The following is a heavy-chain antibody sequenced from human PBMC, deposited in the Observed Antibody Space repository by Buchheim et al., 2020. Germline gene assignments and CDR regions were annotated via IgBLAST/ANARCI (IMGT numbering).Heavy chain of an antibody. CDR3: ARDLAIFGVVDSYYYGMDV. J-gene: IGHJ6*02. CDR2: ISSTGITI. D-gene: IGHD3-3*01. CDR1: GFTFSDYY. V-gene: IGHV3-11*01. Sequence: QVQLVESGGGLVKPGGSLRLSCAASGFTFSDYYMSWIRQAPGKGLEWVSYISSTGITIYYADSVKGRFTISRDHATNSLYLQMNSLRAEDTAVYYCARDLAIFGVVDSYYYGMDVWGQGTT.